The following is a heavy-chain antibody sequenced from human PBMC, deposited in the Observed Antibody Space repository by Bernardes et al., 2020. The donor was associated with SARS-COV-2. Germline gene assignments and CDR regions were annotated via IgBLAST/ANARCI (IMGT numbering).Heavy chain of an antibody. J-gene: IGHJ2*01. Sequence: SDTLYLICAVYSGSFSGYYWSWIRQTPGKGLEWIGEINDSGSTKYNPALKSRVTISVDPSKNQFSLKLNSVTAADTAVYYCARGSAAVVSHFMLLFANWYFDLWGRGTLVTVSS. V-gene: IGHV4-34*01. CDR2: INDSGST. CDR3: ARGSAAVVSHFMLLFANWYFDL. D-gene: IGHD2-15*01. CDR1: SGSFSGYY.